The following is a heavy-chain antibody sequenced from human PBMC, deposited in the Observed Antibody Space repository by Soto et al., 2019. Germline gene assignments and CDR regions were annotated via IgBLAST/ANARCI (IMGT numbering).Heavy chain of an antibody. D-gene: IGHD3-22*01. CDR1: GGSINIYY. Sequence: TVSGGSINIYYWSWIRQSAGKGLEWIGRVYSSGSTFYNPSLKSRLTMSVDTPKNQFSLKLSSVTAADTAVYSCARDKGDSRIDYWGLGTLVTVYS. J-gene: IGHJ4*02. CDR2: VYSSGST. CDR3: ARDKGDSRIDY. V-gene: IGHV4-4*07.